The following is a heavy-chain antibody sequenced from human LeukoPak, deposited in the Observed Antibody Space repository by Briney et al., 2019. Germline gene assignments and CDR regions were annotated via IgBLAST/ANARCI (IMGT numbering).Heavy chain of an antibody. CDR1: GFSISSSY. J-gene: IGHJ4*02. CDR2: IANNGDI. CDR3: AKTARVFEY. V-gene: IGHV4-59*08. Sequence: SETLSLTCTVSGFSISSSYWSWIRQSPGKGLECIGYIANNGDINYNPSLKSRVTISMDTSNNQLSLRLSSGIAADTAVYFCAKTARVFEYWGQGILVTVSS.